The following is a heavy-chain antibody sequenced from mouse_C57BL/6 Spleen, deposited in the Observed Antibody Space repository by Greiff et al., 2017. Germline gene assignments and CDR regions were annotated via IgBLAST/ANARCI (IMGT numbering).Heavy chain of an antibody. D-gene: IGHD2-13*01. CDR2: IDPSDSYT. Sequence: QVQLQQPGAELVKPGASVKLSCKASGYTFTSYWMQWVKQRPGQGLEWIGGIDPSDSYTNYNQKFKGKATLTVDTSSSTAYMQLSSLTSEDSAVYYCARVVTENLPSAYWGQGTLVTVSA. V-gene: IGHV1-50*01. CDR1: GYTFTSYW. J-gene: IGHJ3*01. CDR3: ARVVTENLPSAY.